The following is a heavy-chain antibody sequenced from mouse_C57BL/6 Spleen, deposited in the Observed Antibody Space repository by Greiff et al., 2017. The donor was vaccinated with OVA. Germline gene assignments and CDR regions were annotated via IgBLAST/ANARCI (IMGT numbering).Heavy chain of an antibody. D-gene: IGHD2-3*01. Sequence: VQLQQSGAELVRPGTSVKVSCKASGYAFTNYLIEWVKQRPGQGLEWIGVINPGSGGTNYNEKFKGKATLTADKSSSTAYMQLSSLTSEDSAVDFCARSGDGYFYAMDYWGQGTSVTVSS. CDR2: INPGSGGT. CDR1: GYAFTNYL. J-gene: IGHJ4*01. V-gene: IGHV1-54*01. CDR3: ARSGDGYFYAMDY.